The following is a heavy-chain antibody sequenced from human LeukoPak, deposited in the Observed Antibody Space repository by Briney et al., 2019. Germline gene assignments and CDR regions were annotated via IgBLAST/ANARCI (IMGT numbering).Heavy chain of an antibody. CDR1: GFTFTNYA. Sequence: PGGSLRLSCATSGFTFTNYAMTWVRQAPGKGLEWVSTISGSAENTYYADSVKGRFTISRDNSKNTLYLQMNSLRAEDTAIYYCARQEYCSGGSCYTWFDPWGQGTLVIVS. J-gene: IGHJ5*02. V-gene: IGHV3-23*01. D-gene: IGHD2-15*01. CDR2: ISGSAENT. CDR3: ARQEYCSGGSCYTWFDP.